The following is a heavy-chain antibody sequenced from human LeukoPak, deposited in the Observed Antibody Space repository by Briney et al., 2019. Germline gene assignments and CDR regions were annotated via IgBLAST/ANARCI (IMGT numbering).Heavy chain of an antibody. V-gene: IGHV3-7*03. CDR2: IKQDGSEK. CDR3: ARVLWIQLWFFDY. J-gene: IGHJ4*02. Sequence: PGGSLRLSCAASGFTFSSYWMSWVRQAPGKGLEWVANIKQDGSEKYYVDSVKGRFTISRDNAKNSLHLQMNSLRAEDTAVYYCARVLWIQLWFFDYWGQGTLVTVSS. D-gene: IGHD5-18*01. CDR1: GFTFSSYW.